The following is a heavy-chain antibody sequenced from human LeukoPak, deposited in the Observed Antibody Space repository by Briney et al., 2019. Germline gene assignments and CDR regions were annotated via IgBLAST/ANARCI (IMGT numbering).Heavy chain of an antibody. V-gene: IGHV3-30*18. D-gene: IGHD5-18*01. CDR1: GFTFSTYG. J-gene: IGHJ4*02. CDR2: ISSDGSNK. CDR3: AKTGIQLWFGLDY. Sequence: GGSLRLSCAASGFTFSTYGMHWVRQAPGKGLEWVSFISSDGSNKYYADSVKGRFTISRDNSKCTLYLQINSLRAEDTAVYYCAKTGIQLWFGLDYWGQGTLVTVSS.